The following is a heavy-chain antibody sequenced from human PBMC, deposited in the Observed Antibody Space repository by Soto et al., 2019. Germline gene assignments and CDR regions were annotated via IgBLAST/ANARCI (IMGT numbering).Heavy chain of an antibody. CDR3: ARHHGGVLSHFHS. Sequence: EVQLLESGGNVVQPGGSLRLSCAASGFTFSSYALTWVRQAPGKGLEWISGISGSGGSTYYADSVKGRFTISRDNSMHTLYLQMASLSAEDTAIYYCARHHGGVLSHFHSWGQGTLVTVSS. CDR1: GFTFSSYA. CDR2: ISGSGGST. J-gene: IGHJ4*02. D-gene: IGHD3-10*01. V-gene: IGHV3-23*01.